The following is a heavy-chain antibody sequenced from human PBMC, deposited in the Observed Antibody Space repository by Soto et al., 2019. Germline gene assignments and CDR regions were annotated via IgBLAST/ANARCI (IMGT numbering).Heavy chain of an antibody. CDR1: GYPFTHYY. CDR2: INPDGGAT. D-gene: IGHD1-1*01. Sequence: VQVEQSGAEVKKPGASVSISCKTSGYPFTHYYMSWVRQAPGRGLEWMGKINPDGGATTFAQNFQGRLTITSDASTATVYMEMSSLTSDDTAVYYCARGRRYTFWGQGTLVSVSS. CDR3: ARGRRYTF. J-gene: IGHJ4*02. V-gene: IGHV1-46*01.